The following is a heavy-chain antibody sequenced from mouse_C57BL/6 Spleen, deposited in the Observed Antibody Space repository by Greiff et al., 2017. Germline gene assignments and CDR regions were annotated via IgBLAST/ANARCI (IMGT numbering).Heavy chain of an antibody. D-gene: IGHD2-2*01. V-gene: IGHV5-6*01. Sequence: EVKLMESGGDLVKPGGSLKLSCAASGFTFSSYGMSWVRQTPDKRLEWVATISSGGSYTYYPDSVKGRFTISRDNAKNTLYLQMSSLKSEDTAMYYCARHKATMVTTALYYFDYWGQGTTLTVSS. J-gene: IGHJ2*01. CDR1: GFTFSSYG. CDR3: ARHKATMVTTALYYFDY. CDR2: ISSGGSYT.